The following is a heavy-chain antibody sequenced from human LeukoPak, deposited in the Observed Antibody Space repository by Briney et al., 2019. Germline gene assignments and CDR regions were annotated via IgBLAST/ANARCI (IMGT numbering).Heavy chain of an antibody. Sequence: SETLSLTCIVSGASISNYYWTWIRQPPGKGLEWIGYIYYSGSTNYNPSLKSRVTISVDTSKNQFSPKLSSVTAADTAVYYCARYTRGTHGMDVWGQGTTVTVSS. CDR3: ARYTRGTHGMDV. D-gene: IGHD1-26*01. V-gene: IGHV4-59*08. CDR2: IYYSGST. J-gene: IGHJ6*02. CDR1: GASISNYY.